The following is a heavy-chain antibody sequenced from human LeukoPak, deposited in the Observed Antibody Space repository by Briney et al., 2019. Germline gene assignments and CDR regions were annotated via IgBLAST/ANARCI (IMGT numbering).Heavy chain of an antibody. CDR2: ISSGSTYM. Sequence: GGSLRLSCAASGSTFSSYSMNWVRQAPGKGLEWVSSISSGSTYMYYADSVKGRFTISRDNAQNSMYLQMNSLRAEDTAVYYCGRVGGRSKAAKGDAFDIWGQGTMVTVSS. D-gene: IGHD6-6*01. CDR1: GSTFSSYS. V-gene: IGHV3-21*01. J-gene: IGHJ3*02. CDR3: GRVGGRSKAAKGDAFDI.